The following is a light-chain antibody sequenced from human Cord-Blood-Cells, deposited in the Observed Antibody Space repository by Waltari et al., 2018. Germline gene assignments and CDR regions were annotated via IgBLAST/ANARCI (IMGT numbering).Light chain of an antibody. Sequence: QSALTQPASVSGSPGQSITISCTGTSSDVGSYNLASWYQQHPGKAPKLMIYEGSKRPSGVSNRVSGSKSGNTASLTISGHQAEDEADYYCCSYAGSSTWVFGGGTKLTVL. V-gene: IGLV2-23*01. CDR1: SSDVGSYNL. CDR3: CSYAGSSTWV. CDR2: EGS. J-gene: IGLJ3*02.